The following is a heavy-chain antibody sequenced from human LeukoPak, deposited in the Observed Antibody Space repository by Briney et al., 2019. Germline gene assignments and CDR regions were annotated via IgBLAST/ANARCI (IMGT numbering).Heavy chain of an antibody. CDR3: ARGWGYCSSTSCYHNWFDP. CDR2: IYYSGST. CDR1: GGSISSYY. V-gene: IGHV4-59*01. D-gene: IGHD2-2*01. Sequence: PSETLSLTCTVSGGSISSYYWSWIRQPPGKGLGWIGYIYYSGSTNYNPSLKSRVTISVDTSKNQFSLKLSSVTAADTAVYYCARGWGYCSSTSCYHNWFDPWGQGTLVTVSS. J-gene: IGHJ5*02.